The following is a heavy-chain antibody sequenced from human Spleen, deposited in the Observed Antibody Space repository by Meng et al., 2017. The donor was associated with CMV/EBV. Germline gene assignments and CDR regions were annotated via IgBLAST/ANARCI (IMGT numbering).Heavy chain of an antibody. J-gene: IGHJ4*02. Sequence: SETLSLTCTVSGGSISSSSYYWGWIRQPPGKGLEWIGSIYYSGSTYHNSSLKSRVTISVDTSKNQFYLKLSSVTAADTAVYYCAKWAGHYDILTGYPYYFDYWGQGTLVTVSS. CDR1: GGSISSSSYY. V-gene: IGHV4-39*07. CDR3: AKWAGHYDILTGYPYYFDY. D-gene: IGHD3-9*01. CDR2: IYYSGST.